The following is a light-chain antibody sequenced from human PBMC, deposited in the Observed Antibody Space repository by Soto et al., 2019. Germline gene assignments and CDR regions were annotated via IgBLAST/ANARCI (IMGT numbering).Light chain of an antibody. CDR2: DVS. Sequence: QSALTQPRSVSGSPGQSVTISCTGTSSDVGGYNHVSWYQQNPGEAPKVMIFDVSKRPSGVPDRFSGSKSGNTASLTISGLQAEDEADYYCCSYAGSSAYVFGAGTQLTVL. CDR1: SSDVGGYNH. CDR3: CSYAGSSAYV. J-gene: IGLJ7*01. V-gene: IGLV2-11*01.